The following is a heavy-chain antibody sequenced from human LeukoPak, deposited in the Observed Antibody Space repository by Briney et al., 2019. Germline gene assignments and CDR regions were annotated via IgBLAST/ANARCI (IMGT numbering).Heavy chain of an antibody. CDR3: ARDWVYDSSGYYYPNDAFDI. CDR2: IYTSGST. Sequence: SETLSLTCTVAGGSISSYYWSWIRQPAGKGLERIGRIYTSGSTNYNPSLKSRVTMSVDTSKNQFSLKLSSVTAADTAVYYCARDWVYDSSGYYYPNDAFDIWGQGTMVTVSS. D-gene: IGHD3-22*01. CDR1: GGSISSYY. J-gene: IGHJ3*02. V-gene: IGHV4-4*07.